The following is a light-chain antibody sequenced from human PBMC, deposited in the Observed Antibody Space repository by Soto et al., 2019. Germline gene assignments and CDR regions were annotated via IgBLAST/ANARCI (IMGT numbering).Light chain of an antibody. CDR2: AAS. Sequence: DIQMTQSPSSLSASVGDRVTITCRASQSIRSYLNWYQQKPGKAPKLLIYAASSLQSGVPSRFSGSGAGTDCTLTISSRQPEDFATYYCQQSYITPPSFGQGTKLEIK. CDR3: QQSYITPPS. CDR1: QSIRSY. J-gene: IGKJ2*01. V-gene: IGKV1-39*01.